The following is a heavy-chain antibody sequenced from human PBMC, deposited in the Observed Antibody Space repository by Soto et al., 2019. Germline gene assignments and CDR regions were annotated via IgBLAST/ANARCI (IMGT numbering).Heavy chain of an antibody. Sequence: QVHLVQSGAEVKKPGSSVKVSCKASGDTFSSFAISWVRQAPGQGLEWMGGIIPIFRTPDYAQKFQGRVTITGDESTNTAYMELRSLTSEDTGVYYCARDKDRQQVGGNYSYALDVWGQGTTVIVSS. D-gene: IGHD2-2*01. CDR1: GDTFSSFA. CDR3: ARDKDRQQVGGNYSYALDV. J-gene: IGHJ6*02. CDR2: IIPIFRTP. V-gene: IGHV1-69*12.